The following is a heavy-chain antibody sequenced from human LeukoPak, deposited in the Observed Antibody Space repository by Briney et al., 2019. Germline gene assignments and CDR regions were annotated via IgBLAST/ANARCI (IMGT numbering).Heavy chain of an antibody. Sequence: GGSLRLSCAASGFTFSSYGMHWVRQAPGKGLEWVAVIWYDGSNKYYADSVKGRFTISRDNSKNTLYLQMNSLRAEDTAVYYCARGRLRYYYGSDDAFDIWGQGTMVTVSS. V-gene: IGHV3-33*01. CDR3: ARGRLRYYYGSDDAFDI. CDR2: IWYDGSNK. CDR1: GFTFSSYG. D-gene: IGHD3-10*01. J-gene: IGHJ3*02.